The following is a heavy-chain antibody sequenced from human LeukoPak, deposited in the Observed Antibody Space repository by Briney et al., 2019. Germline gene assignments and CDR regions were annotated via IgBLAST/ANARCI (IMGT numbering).Heavy chain of an antibody. D-gene: IGHD3-10*01. CDR3: ARSGRYYGSGSSYNFDY. CDR2: IYYSGST. CDR1: GGSISSYY. J-gene: IGHJ4*02. Sequence: KTSETLSLTCTVSGGSISSYYWSWIRQPPGKGLEWIGYIYYSGSTNYNPSLKSRVTISVDTSKNQFSLKLSSVTAADTAVYYCARSGRYYGSGSSYNFDYWGQGTLVTVSS. V-gene: IGHV4-59*01.